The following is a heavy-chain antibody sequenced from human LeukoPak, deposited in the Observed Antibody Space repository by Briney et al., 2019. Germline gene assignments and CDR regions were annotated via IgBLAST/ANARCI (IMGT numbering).Heavy chain of an antibody. CDR3: ARVQEIFGVVIGLDY. D-gene: IGHD3-3*01. CDR2: IYYSGST. V-gene: IGHV4-59*12. J-gene: IGHJ4*02. Sequence: SETLSLTCTVSGGSISSYYWSWIRQPPGKGLEWIGYIYYSGSTNYNPSLKSRVTISVDTSKNQFSLKLSSVTAADTAVYYCARVQEIFGVVIGLDYWGQGTLVTVSS. CDR1: GGSISSYY.